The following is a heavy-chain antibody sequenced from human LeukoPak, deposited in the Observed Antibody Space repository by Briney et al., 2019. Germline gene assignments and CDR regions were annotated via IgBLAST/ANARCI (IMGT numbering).Heavy chain of an antibody. CDR3: AKGIRYCRGGSCYSFHYYGMDV. CDR1: GXTFSSYA. Sequence: PGGSLRXSXAAXGXTFSSYAMSWVRQAPGKGLEWVSAVSGSGDSTYNADSVKGRFTISRDNSKNTLYLQMNSLRAEDTAVYYCAKGIRYCRGGSCYSFHYYGMDVWGQGTTVTVSS. V-gene: IGHV3-23*01. D-gene: IGHD2-15*01. CDR2: VSGSGDST. J-gene: IGHJ6*02.